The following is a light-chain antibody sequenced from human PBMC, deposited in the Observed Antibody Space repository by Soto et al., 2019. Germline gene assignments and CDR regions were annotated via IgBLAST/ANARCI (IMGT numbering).Light chain of an antibody. CDR1: SSDVGGYNF. J-gene: IGLJ2*01. CDR3: GSYTSTSTVV. CDR2: DVT. Sequence: QSVLTQPASVSGSPGQSITISCTGTSSDVGGYNFVFWYQQHPGKAPKLMIYDVTNRSSGISNRFSGSKSGNTASLTISGLQADDEADYYCGSYTSTSTVVFGGGTKLTVL. V-gene: IGLV2-14*03.